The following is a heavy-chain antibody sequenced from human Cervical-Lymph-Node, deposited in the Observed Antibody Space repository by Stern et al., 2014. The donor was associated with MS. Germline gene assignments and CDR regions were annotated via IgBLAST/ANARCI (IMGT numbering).Heavy chain of an antibody. CDR2: ISWNSGST. V-gene: IGHV3-9*01. CDR1: GFTFNNYA. J-gene: IGHJ4*02. CDR3: AKAYYDIMTGSQPFDY. D-gene: IGHD3-9*01. Sequence: VQLVESGGGLVHPGRSLRLSCAASGFTFNNYAMHWVRQVPGKGLEWVSGISWNSGSTEYADSVRGRFTISRDNAKKSLYLQMNSLRTEDTALYYCAKAYYDIMTGSQPFDYWGQGILVTVSS.